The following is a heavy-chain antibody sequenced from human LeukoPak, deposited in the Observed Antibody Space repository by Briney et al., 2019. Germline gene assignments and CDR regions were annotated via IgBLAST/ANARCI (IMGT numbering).Heavy chain of an antibody. CDR1: GFTFDDYA. D-gene: IGHD3-10*01. CDR2: ISWNSGSI. CDR3: AKGEYYYGSGSSGYYYGMDV. V-gene: IGHV3-9*01. Sequence: GRSLRLSCAASGFTFDDYAMPWVRQAPGKGLEWVSGISWNSGSIGYADSVKGRFTISRDNAENSLYLQMNSLRAEDTALYYCAKGEYYYGSGSSGYYYGMDVWGQGTTVTVSS. J-gene: IGHJ6*02.